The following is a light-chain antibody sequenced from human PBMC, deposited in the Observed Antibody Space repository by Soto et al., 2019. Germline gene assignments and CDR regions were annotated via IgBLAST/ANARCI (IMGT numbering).Light chain of an antibody. CDR2: RAS. CDR1: QSISTY. J-gene: IGKJ1*01. V-gene: IGKV1-39*01. CDR3: QQSYNSPPWT. Sequence: DIQMTQSPSSLSASVGDRVTISCRASQSISTYLNWYQQKPGTAPRLLIYRASSVKSGVPPRFSGSGSGRDFTLTISSLRPEDIATNFCQQSYNSPPWTFGQGTKVEVK.